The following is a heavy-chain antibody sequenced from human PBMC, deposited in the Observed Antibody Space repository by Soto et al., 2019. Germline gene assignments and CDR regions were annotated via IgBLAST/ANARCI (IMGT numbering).Heavy chain of an antibody. D-gene: IGHD1-1*01. J-gene: IGHJ3*02. CDR3: AREQYNWNEADAFDI. CDR2: ISSSNSTI. CDR1: GFTFSDYY. Sequence: GGSLRLSCAASGFTFSDYYMSWIRQAPGKELEWVSYISSSNSTIYYADSVKGRFTISRDNAKNSLYLQMNSLRAEDTAVYYCAREQYNWNEADAFDIWGQGTMVTVSS. V-gene: IGHV3-11*01.